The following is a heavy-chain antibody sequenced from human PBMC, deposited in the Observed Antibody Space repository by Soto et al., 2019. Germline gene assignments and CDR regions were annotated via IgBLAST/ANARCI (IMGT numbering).Heavy chain of an antibody. CDR2: ISGYNGNT. V-gene: IGHV1-18*01. Sequence: ASVKVSCKASGYTFTSYVISWVRQAPGQGLEWMGWISGYNGNTNLAQKLQGRVTMTTDTPTSTAFMELRSLRSDDTAVYYCARDLLWFGNYYYGMDVWGQGTTVTVSS. CDR3: ARDLLWFGNYYYGMDV. D-gene: IGHD3-10*01. CDR1: GYTFTSYV. J-gene: IGHJ6*02.